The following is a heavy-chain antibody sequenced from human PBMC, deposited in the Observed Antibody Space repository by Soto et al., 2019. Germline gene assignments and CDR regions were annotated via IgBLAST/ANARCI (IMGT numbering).Heavy chain of an antibody. CDR2: VRSKADNYAT. CDR3: TRLVYCSGDSCSAFDY. D-gene: IGHD2-15*01. V-gene: IGHV3-73*01. Sequence: GGSLRLSCAASGFTFSDSAMHWVRQASGKGLEWVGRVRSKADNYATAYAASVKGRFTISRDDSKNTAYLQMDSLKTEDTAVYYCTRLVYCSGDSCSAFDYWGQGTLVTVSS. J-gene: IGHJ4*02. CDR1: GFTFSDSA.